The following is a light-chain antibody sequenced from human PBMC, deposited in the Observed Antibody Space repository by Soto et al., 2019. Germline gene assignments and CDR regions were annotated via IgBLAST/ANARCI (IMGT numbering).Light chain of an antibody. CDR1: SSDVGGYNY. CDR3: SSYTSSSTVL. J-gene: IGLJ2*01. Sequence: QSALTQPASVSGSPGQSIAISCTGSSSDVGGYNYVSWYQQHPGKAPKLMIYDVSYRPSGVSDRFSGSKSGNTASLTIAGLQPEDEAEYYCSSYTSSSTVLFGGGTK. V-gene: IGLV2-14*01. CDR2: DVS.